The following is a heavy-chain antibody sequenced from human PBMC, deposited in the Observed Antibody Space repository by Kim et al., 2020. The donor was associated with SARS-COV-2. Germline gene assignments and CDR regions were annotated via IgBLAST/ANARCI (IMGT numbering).Heavy chain of an antibody. J-gene: IGHJ6*02. D-gene: IGHD6-19*01. CDR2: IWYDGSNK. Sequence: GGSLRLSCAASGFTFSSYGMHWVRQAPGKGLEWVAVIWYDGSNKYYADSVKGRFTISRDNSKNTLYLQMNSLRAEDTAGYYCARVPPSQSSGWDQSAKENYYYCYGMDVWGRGTTVTVSS. CDR3: ARVPPSQSSGWDQSAKENYYYCYGMDV. V-gene: IGHV3-33*01. CDR1: GFTFSSYG.